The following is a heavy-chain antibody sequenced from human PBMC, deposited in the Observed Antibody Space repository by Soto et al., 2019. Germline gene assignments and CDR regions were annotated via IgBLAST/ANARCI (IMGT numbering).Heavy chain of an antibody. CDR2: IWYDGSNK. V-gene: IGHV3-33*01. D-gene: IGHD3-16*01. J-gene: IGHJ4*02. CDR1: GFTFSNHG. CDR3: VRDLGGLRYFDY. Sequence: PGGALRLSCSASGFTFSNHGMHWVRQAPGKGLEWVAVIWYDGSNKYYADSVEGRFTISRDNSKNTLYLQMNSLRAEDTAVYYCVRDLGGLRYFDYWGQGTPVTVSS.